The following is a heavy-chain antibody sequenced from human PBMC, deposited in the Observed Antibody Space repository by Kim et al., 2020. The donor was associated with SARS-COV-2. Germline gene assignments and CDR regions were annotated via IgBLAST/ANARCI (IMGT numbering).Heavy chain of an antibody. CDR1: RFTVSANY. CDR3: ARWTGSYYDY. CDR2: VYSDGTA. V-gene: IGHV3-66*01. Sequence: GGSLRLSCAASRFTVSANYMSWVRQAPGKGLEWVSMVYSDGTAHYADSVKGRFTISRDNSKNTLLLQMNSLRAEDTAVYYCARWTGSYYDYWGQGTLVTVSS. J-gene: IGHJ4*02. D-gene: IGHD3-22*01.